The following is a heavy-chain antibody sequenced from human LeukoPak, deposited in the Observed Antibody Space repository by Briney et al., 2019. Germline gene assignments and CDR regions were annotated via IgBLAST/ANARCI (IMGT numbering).Heavy chain of an antibody. J-gene: IGHJ4*02. CDR2: FDPEDGET. D-gene: IGHD3-22*01. CDR3: ATDRSYYDSSGYYNY. CDR1: GGTFSSYA. V-gene: IGHV1-24*01. Sequence: ASVKVSCKASGGTFSSYAISWVRQAPGKGLEWMGGFDPEDGETIYAQKFQGRVTMTEDTSTDTAYMELSSLRSEDTAVYYCATDRSYYDSSGYYNYWGQGTLVTVSS.